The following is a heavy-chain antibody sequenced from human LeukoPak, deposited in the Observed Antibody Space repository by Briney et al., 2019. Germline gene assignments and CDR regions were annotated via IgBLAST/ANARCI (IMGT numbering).Heavy chain of an antibody. Sequence: SETLSLTCAVSGDSISSGGYSWSWIRQPPGKGLEWIGYIYYSGSTYYNPSLKSRVTISVDTSKNQFSLKLSSVTAADTAVYYCASDAFDIWGQGTMVTVSS. J-gene: IGHJ3*02. CDR2: IYYSGST. CDR3: ASDAFDI. CDR1: GDSISSGGYS. V-gene: IGHV4-30-4*07.